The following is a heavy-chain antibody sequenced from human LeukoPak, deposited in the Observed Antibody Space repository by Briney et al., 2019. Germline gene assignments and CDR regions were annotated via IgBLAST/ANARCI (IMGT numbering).Heavy chain of an antibody. CDR2: ISSDGSSK. J-gene: IGHJ4*02. CDR3: ARQGLEF. Sequence: PGGSLRLSCAASGFTFSTYAMHWVRQAPGKGPEWLAVISSDGSSKYYADSVRGRFTISRDSSKDTLYVQMNSLRDEDTAVYYCARQGLEFWGQGTLATVSS. CDR1: GFTFSTYA. V-gene: IGHV3-30-3*01. D-gene: IGHD3-10*01.